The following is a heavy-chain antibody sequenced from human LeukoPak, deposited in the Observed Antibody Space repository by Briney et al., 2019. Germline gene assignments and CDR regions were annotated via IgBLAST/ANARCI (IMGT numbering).Heavy chain of an antibody. CDR3: ARLISSSWYHEVLLGRDY. CDR1: GGSIRSSTDY. J-gene: IGHJ4*02. CDR2: IYYSGNT. Sequence: PSETLSLTCTVSGGSIRSSTDYWGWIRQPPGKELEWIGSIYYSGNTYYNPSLKSRVTISVDTSKNQFSLKLSSVTAADTAVYYCARLISSSWYHEVLLGRDYWGQGTLVTVSS. D-gene: IGHD6-13*01. V-gene: IGHV4-39*01.